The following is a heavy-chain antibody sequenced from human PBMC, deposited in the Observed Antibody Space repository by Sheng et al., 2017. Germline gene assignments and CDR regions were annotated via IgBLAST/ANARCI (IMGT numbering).Heavy chain of an antibody. J-gene: IGHJ4*02. CDR1: GYTFTSYG. CDR2: ISAYNGNT. V-gene: IGHV1-18*01. Sequence: QVQLVQSGAEVKKPGASVKVSCKASGYTFTSYGISWVRQAPGQGLEWMGWISAYNGNTNYAQKLQGRVTMTTDTSTSTAYMELRSLRSDDTAVYYCARAYCSSTSCYSSGLPNAYDYWGQGTLVNRL. D-gene: IGHD2-2*01. CDR3: ARAYCSSTSCYSSGLPNAYDY.